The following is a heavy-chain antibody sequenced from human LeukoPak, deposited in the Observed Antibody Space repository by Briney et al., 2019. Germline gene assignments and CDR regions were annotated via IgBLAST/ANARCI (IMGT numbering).Heavy chain of an antibody. J-gene: IGHJ4*02. CDR1: GFTFSSYA. CDR2: ISGSGGST. D-gene: IGHD6-13*01. V-gene: IGHV3-23*01. CDR3: ARVRLSSTLDY. Sequence: PGGSLRLSCAASGFTFSSYAMSWVRQAPGKGLEWVSAISGSGGSTYYADSVKGRFTISRDNAKNSLYLQMNSLRAEDTAVYYCARVRLSSTLDYWGQGTLVTVSS.